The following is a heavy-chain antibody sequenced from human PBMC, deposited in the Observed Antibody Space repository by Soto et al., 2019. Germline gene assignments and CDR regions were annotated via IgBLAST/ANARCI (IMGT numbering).Heavy chain of an antibody. CDR2: ISSSSSTI. Sequence: EVQLVESGGGLVQPGGSLRLSCAASGFTFSSYSMNWVRQAPGKGLEWVSYISSSSSTIYYADSVKGRFTISRDNAKNSLYLQRNSLRAEDTAVYYCASWGGLVSSWGTGLTGTTPGRDYWGQGTLVTVSS. J-gene: IGHJ4*02. CDR1: GFTFSSYS. V-gene: IGHV3-48*01. D-gene: IGHD1-7*01. CDR3: ASWGGLVSSWGTGLTGTTPGRDY.